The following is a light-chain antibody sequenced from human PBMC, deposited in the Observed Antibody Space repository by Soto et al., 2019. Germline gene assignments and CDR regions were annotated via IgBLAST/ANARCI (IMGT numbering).Light chain of an antibody. CDR2: GLS. V-gene: IGKV3-20*01. Sequence: EVVLTQSPGTLSLSPGERATLSCRASESVRSSYLAWYQQKLGQAPRLLMYGLSVRANGIPDRFRGSESGTDFTLTINKLAPEDFGVYYCQQYGRSPYTFGERTKMEIK. CDR1: ESVRSSY. CDR3: QQYGRSPYT. J-gene: IGKJ2*01.